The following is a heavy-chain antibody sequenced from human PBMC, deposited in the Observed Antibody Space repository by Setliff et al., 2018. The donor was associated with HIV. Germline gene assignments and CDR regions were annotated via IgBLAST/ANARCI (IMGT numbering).Heavy chain of an antibody. Sequence: GGSLRLSCAASGFTFSNYVINWVRQAPGKGLEWISGISGSGVNSYYADSVKGRFTISRDNSENTVYLQMNSLRAEDTAVYYCAKTSNTGYLFCSDYWGQGTLVTVSS. J-gene: IGHJ4*02. CDR1: GFTFSNYV. CDR3: AKTSNTGYLFCSDY. V-gene: IGHV3-23*01. D-gene: IGHD3-9*01. CDR2: ISGSGVNS.